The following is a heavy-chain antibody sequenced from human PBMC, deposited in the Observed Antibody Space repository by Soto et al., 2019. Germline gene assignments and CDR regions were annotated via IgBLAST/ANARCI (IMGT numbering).Heavy chain of an antibody. V-gene: IGHV3-23*01. CDR3: ASAARDYYYYGMDV. J-gene: IGHJ6*02. CDR2: ISGSGGST. CDR1: GFTFSSYA. Sequence: EVQLLESGGGLVQPGGSLRLSCAASGFTFSSYAMNWVRQAPGKGLEWVSAISGSGGSTYYADSVKGRFTISRDNSKNTLYLQMNSLRAEDTAVYYCASAARDYYYYGMDVWGQGTTVTVSS.